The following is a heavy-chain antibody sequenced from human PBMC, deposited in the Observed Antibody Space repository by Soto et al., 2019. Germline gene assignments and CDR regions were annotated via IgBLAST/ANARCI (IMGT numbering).Heavy chain of an antibody. CDR3: AKNGQWLATPPEA. J-gene: IGHJ4*02. Sequence: EMQLLESGGASVQPGGSLRLSCAASGFSFGTFVMTWFRQAPGGGLEWVASITDSGYTASYAETVEGRFTVSRDNSKNKLHLQMNDLRAEDTATYYCAKNGQWLATPPEAWGQGTLVTVS. D-gene: IGHD6-19*01. V-gene: IGHV3-23*01. CDR1: GFSFGTFV. CDR2: ITDSGYTA.